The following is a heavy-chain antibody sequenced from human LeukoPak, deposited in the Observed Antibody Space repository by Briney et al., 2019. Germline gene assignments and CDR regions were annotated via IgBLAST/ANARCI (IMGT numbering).Heavy chain of an antibody. D-gene: IGHD2/OR15-2a*01. Sequence: GGSLRLSCAASGFTFTNYPMSWVRQTPGKGLEWVGRIKSKTDGGTTDYAAPVKGRFTISRDDSKNTVNLQVHSLKTEDTAVFYCTTDLDEYYPRYNYYGMDVWGQGTPVTVSS. CDR3: TTDLDEYYPRYNYYGMDV. CDR1: GFTFTNYP. V-gene: IGHV3-15*01. CDR2: IKSKTDGGTT. J-gene: IGHJ6*02.